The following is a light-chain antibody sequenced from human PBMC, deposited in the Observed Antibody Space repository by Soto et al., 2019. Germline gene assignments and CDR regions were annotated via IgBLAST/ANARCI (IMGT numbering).Light chain of an antibody. CDR2: LGS. J-gene: IGKJ4*01. V-gene: IGKV2-28*01. Sequence: EIVMTQSPLSLPVTPGEPASISCRSSQSLLHSSGSNFLDWYLQKPGQSPQLLIYLGSNRASGVPDRFSGSGSGTDFTLKISRVVAEDAGVYYCMQVLQAPLSFGGGTMVEIK. CDR3: MQVLQAPLS. CDR1: QSLLHSSGSNF.